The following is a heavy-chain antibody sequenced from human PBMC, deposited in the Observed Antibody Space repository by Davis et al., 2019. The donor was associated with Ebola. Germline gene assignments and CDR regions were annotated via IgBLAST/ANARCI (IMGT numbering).Heavy chain of an antibody. V-gene: IGHV3-33*01. J-gene: IGHJ6*04. D-gene: IGHD2-15*01. CDR1: GFTFSTYG. Sequence: GESLKISCAASGFTFSTYGMHWVRQAPGKGLEWVAVIRYDGSNKYYADSVKGRFTISRDNSKNTLYLQMNSLRAEDTAVYYCARGGDIVVVVAATDYYGMDVWGKGTTVTVSS. CDR2: IRYDGSNK. CDR3: ARGGDIVVVVAATDYYGMDV.